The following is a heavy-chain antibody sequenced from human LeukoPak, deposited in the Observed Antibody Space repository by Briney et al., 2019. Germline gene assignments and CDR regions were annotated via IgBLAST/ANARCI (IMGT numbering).Heavy chain of an antibody. J-gene: IGHJ6*03. CDR2: IIPIFGTA. CDR3: ARVAITMVRGVIDYYYYMDV. Sequence: ASVKVSCKASGGTFSSYAISWVRQAPGQGLEWMGGIIPIFGTANYAQKFQGRVTITADESTSTAYMELSSLRSEDTAVYYCARVAITMVRGVIDYYYYMDVWGKGTTVTVSS. V-gene: IGHV1-69*13. CDR1: GGTFSSYA. D-gene: IGHD3-10*01.